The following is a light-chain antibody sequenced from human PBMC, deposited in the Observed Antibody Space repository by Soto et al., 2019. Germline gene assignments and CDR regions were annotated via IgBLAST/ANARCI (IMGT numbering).Light chain of an antibody. Sequence: DIQLTQSPSFLSASMGDRVTITCRASEVISSDLAWYQQKPGKAPKLLIYGASTLQSGLPSRFTGSVSGTDFTLTISSLQPEDSATYYCQLLSRKPPFSFGQGTRLAIK. CDR3: QLLSRKPPFS. CDR1: EVISSD. CDR2: GAS. J-gene: IGKJ2*03. V-gene: IGKV1-9*01.